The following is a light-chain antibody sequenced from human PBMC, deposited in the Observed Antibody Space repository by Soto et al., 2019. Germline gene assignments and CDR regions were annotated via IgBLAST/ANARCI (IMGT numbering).Light chain of an antibody. Sequence: QSALTQPPSASGSPGQSVTISCTGTSSDVGAYNYVSWYQQYPGKAPKLMIYEVNKRPSGVPDRFSVSKSGKTASLTVSGLQPEDEADYHFTSYAGSNIWVFGGGTKLTLL. CDR3: TSYAGSNIWV. CDR1: SSDVGAYNY. CDR2: EVN. V-gene: IGLV2-8*01. J-gene: IGLJ3*02.